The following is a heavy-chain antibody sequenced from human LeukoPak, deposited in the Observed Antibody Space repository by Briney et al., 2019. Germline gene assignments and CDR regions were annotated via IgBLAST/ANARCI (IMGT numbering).Heavy chain of an antibody. Sequence: ASVKVSWKASGYSFTSYYMHWVRQAPGQGLEWMGIINPSGGSTSYAQKFQGRVTMTRDTSTSTVYMELSSLRSEDTAVYYCARDLGGGSYGWGKFDLWGRGTLVAVSS. CDR1: GYSFTSYY. V-gene: IGHV1-46*01. J-gene: IGHJ2*01. D-gene: IGHD3-10*01. CDR2: INPSGGST. CDR3: ARDLGGGSYGWGKFDL.